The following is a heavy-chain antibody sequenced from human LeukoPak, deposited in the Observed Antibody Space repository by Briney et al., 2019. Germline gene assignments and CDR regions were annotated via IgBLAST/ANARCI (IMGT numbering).Heavy chain of an antibody. CDR1: EFTFSNYW. CDR3: ARERAAADDSLDY. D-gene: IGHD6-13*01. V-gene: IGHV3-74*01. CDR2: TNSDGSIT. Sequence: QPGGSLRLSCAASEFTFSNYWMHWVRQAPEKGLVWVSRTNSDGSITSYADSVKGRFTISRDNAKNTLYLQMNSLRAEDTAVYYCARERAAADDSLDYWGQGTLVTVSS. J-gene: IGHJ4*02.